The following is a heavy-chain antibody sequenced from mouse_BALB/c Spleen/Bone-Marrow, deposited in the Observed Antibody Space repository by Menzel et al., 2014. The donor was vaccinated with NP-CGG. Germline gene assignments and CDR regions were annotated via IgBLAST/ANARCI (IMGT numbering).Heavy chain of an antibody. CDR3: AREGGNFPWVAY. CDR2: ISTYYGDA. Sequence: VHLVESGAELVRPGVSVKISCKGSGYTFTDYARHWVKQSHAKSLEWIGVISTYYGDASYNQKFKGKATMTVDKSSSTAYMELARLTSEDSAIYYCAREGGNFPWVAYWGQGTLVTVSA. CDR1: GYTFTDYA. V-gene: IGHV1S137*01. D-gene: IGHD2-1*01. J-gene: IGHJ3*01.